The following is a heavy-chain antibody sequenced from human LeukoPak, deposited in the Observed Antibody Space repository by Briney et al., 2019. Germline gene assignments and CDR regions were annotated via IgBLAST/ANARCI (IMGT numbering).Heavy chain of an antibody. CDR1: GYTFTGQH. D-gene: IGHD4-11*01. CDR2: INPNSGGT. V-gene: IGHV1-2*02. J-gene: IGHJ5*02. CDR3: ARDGGLQLNWFDP. Sequence: ASVKVSCKASGYTFTGQHMHWVRQAPGQGLEWMGWINPNSGGTKYAQKFQGRVTMTRDTSISTAYMELTSLRSDDTAVYYCARDGGLQLNWFDPWGQGTLVTVSS.